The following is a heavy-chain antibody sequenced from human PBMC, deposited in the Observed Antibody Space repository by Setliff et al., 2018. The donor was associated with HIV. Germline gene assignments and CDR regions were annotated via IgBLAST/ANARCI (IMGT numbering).Heavy chain of an antibody. CDR2: IKSKSDGGAV. CDR1: GFTFSNAW. D-gene: IGHD3-22*01. CDR3: TTYSSVYYHSDC. J-gene: IGHJ4*02. Sequence: GGSLRLSCAASGFTFSNAWMSWVRQAPGKGLEWVGRIKSKSDGGAVHCAAPVKGRFTISGDDSQDTLYLEMNSLTNEDTAMYYCTTYSSVYYHSDCWGQGTLVTVSS. V-gene: IGHV3-15*01.